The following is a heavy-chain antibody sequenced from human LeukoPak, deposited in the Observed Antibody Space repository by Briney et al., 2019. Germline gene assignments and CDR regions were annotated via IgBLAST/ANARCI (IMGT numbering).Heavy chain of an antibody. CDR3: ATVDMVRGVIPNLDDAFDI. V-gene: IGHV3-30*02. Sequence: GGSLRLSCAASGFTFSSYGMHWVRQAPGKGLEWVAFIRYDGSNKYYADSVKGRFTISRDNSKNTLYLQMNSLRAEDTAVYYCATVDMVRGVIPNLDDAFDIWGQGTMVTVSS. D-gene: IGHD3-10*01. CDR1: GFTFSSYG. CDR2: IRYDGSNK. J-gene: IGHJ3*02.